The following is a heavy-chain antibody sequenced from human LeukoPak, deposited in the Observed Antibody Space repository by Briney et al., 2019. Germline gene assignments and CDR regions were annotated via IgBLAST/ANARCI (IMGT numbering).Heavy chain of an antibody. CDR2: ISYDGSNK. J-gene: IGHJ4*02. CDR3: ARALSGGIDY. D-gene: IGHD7-27*01. CDR1: GFTFSSYA. V-gene: IGHV3-30*04. Sequence: GGSLRLSCAASGFTFSSYAMHWVRQAPGKGLEWVAVISYDGSNKYYADSVKGRFTISRDNSKNTLYLQMNSLRAEDTAVYYCARALSGGIDYWGQGTLVTVSS.